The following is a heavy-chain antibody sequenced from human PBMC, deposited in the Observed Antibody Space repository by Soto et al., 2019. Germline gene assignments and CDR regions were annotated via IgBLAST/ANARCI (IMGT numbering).Heavy chain of an antibody. Sequence: SESLSLSCTVSGGSMRNYFWTWIRQPPGKGLEWIGYIHYSGTTSFFPSYNPSLRSRVTISEDTSKNQFSLKLLSVTTADTAVYFCAAGEASSRNLAPYYLDFWGQGTLVTVSS. V-gene: IGHV4-59*01. CDR2: IHYSGTT. J-gene: IGHJ4*02. D-gene: IGHD6-13*01. CDR1: GGSMRNYF. CDR3: AAGEASSRNLAPYYLDF.